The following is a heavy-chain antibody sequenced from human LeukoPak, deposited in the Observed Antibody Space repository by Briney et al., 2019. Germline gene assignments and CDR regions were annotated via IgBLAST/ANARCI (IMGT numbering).Heavy chain of an antibody. CDR1: GYSFTSYW. CDR3: ARRYYYDSSGYPYDAFDI. CDR2: IYPGDSDT. D-gene: IGHD3-22*01. V-gene: IGHV5-51*03. Sequence: GESLKISCKGSGYSFTSYWIGWVRQMPGKGLEWMGIIYPGDSDTRYSPSFRGQVTISADKSISTAYLQWSSLKASDTAMYYCARRYYYDSSGYPYDAFDIWGQGTMVTVSS. J-gene: IGHJ3*02.